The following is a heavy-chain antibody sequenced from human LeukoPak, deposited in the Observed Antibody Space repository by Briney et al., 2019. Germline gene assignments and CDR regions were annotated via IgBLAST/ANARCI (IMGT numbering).Heavy chain of an antibody. CDR1: GGSISSYY. CDR2: IYTSGST. V-gene: IGHV4-4*07. Sequence: SETLSLTCTVSGGSISSYYWSWIRQPAGKGLEWMGRIYTSGSTNYNPSLRSRVTMSVDTSKNQFSLKLSSVTAADTAVYYCARNYYDSSGYPIIDYWGQGTLVTVSS. J-gene: IGHJ4*02. D-gene: IGHD3-22*01. CDR3: ARNYYDSSGYPIIDY.